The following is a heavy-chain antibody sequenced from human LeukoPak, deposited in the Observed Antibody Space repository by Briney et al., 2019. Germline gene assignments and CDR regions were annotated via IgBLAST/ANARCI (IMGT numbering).Heavy chain of an antibody. CDR3: ARDGWFGELWYFDY. J-gene: IGHJ4*02. V-gene: IGHV3-66*01. D-gene: IGHD3-10*01. CDR1: GLTVSSNY. CDR2: ISSADST. Sequence: GGSLRLSCAASGLTVSSNYMSWVRQAPGKGLEWVSVISSADSTFYADSVKGRFSISRDNSKNTLYLQMNSLRAEDTATYYCARDGWFGELWYFDYWGQGTLVTVSS.